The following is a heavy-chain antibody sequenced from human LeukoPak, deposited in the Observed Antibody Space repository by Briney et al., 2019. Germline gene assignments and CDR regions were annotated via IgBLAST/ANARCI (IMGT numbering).Heavy chain of an antibody. Sequence: SGGSLRLSCVASGFTFSTYTMSWVRQAPGKGLEWVANIKQDGSEKYYVDSVKGRFTISRDNAKNSLYLQMNSLRAEDTAVYYCAGETYSSSSKDYWGQGTLVTVSS. J-gene: IGHJ4*02. CDR1: GFTFSTYT. D-gene: IGHD6-6*01. CDR2: IKQDGSEK. CDR3: AGETYSSSSKDY. V-gene: IGHV3-7*03.